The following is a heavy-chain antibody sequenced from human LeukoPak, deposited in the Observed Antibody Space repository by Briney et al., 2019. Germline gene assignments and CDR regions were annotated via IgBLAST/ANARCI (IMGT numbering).Heavy chain of an antibody. CDR1: RGSISSSHYY. D-gene: IGHD4/OR15-4a*01. V-gene: IGHV4-39*01. CDR2: IFYSGST. CDR3: ARLLTNDYGDPSYWYFDL. J-gene: IGHJ2*01. Sequence: SETLSLTCTVSRGSISSSHYYWGWIRQPPGNGLEWIGSIFYSGSTYYNPSLKSRVTISVDTSKNQFSLKLSSVTAADTAMYYCARLLTNDYGDPSYWYFDLWGRGTLVTVSS.